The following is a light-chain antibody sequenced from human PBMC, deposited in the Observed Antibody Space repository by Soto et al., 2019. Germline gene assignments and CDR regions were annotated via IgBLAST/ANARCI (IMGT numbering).Light chain of an antibody. CDR3: SSYTTTSTPYV. CDR1: SSDVGGYNY. Sequence: QSVLTQPASVSGSPGQSITISCTGTSSDVGGYNYVSWYQQHPGKAPKLMIYEVTKRPSGVSDRFSGSKSGNTASLTISGPQAEDEADYYCSSYTTTSTPYVFGTGTKVTVL. J-gene: IGLJ1*01. V-gene: IGLV2-14*01. CDR2: EVT.